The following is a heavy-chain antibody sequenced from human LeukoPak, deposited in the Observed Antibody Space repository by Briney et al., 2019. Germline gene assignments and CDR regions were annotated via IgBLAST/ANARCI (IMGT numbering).Heavy chain of an antibody. CDR2: ISYNGGSA. V-gene: IGHV3-23*01. J-gene: IGHJ4*02. CDR3: AKDWGY. Sequence: PGGSLRLSCAASGFTFSSYAMGWVRQAPGKGLEWVSCISYNGGSAHYADSVKGRFTVSRDNSKNTLYLQMNSLRGDDTAVYYCAKDWGYWGQGTLVTVSS. D-gene: IGHD7-27*01. CDR1: GFTFSSYA.